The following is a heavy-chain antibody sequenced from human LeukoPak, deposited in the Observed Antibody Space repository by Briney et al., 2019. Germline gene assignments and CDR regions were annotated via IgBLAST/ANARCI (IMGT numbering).Heavy chain of an antibody. CDR3: ARVFRGVVTSNWFDP. CDR1: GGSITGHY. Sequence: SETLSLTCTVSGGSITGHYRTWIRQSPGKGLEWIGFVYDNGNTNYNSSLHSRVTMSVDTSTNQLSLKMTSVTAADTATYYCARVFRGVVTSNWFDPWGQGTLVTVSS. CDR2: VYDNGNT. V-gene: IGHV4-59*11. D-gene: IGHD2-21*02. J-gene: IGHJ5*02.